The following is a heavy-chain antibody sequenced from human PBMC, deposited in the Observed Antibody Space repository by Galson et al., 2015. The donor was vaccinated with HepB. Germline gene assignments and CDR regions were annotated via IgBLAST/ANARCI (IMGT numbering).Heavy chain of an antibody. CDR2: INCSGGRT. D-gene: IGHD4-17*01. J-gene: IGHJ5*02. CDR3: ARDRVPDYAGTWFDP. V-gene: IGHV1-46*01. Sequence: SVKVSCKAFGDSFSRHFIHWVRQAPGQGLEWMGVINCSGGRTTYAQKFQGRLIMTTDTSTTTVYMHLNSLKSEDTAVYYCARDRVPDYAGTWFDPWGQGTLVTVSS. CDR1: GDSFSRHF.